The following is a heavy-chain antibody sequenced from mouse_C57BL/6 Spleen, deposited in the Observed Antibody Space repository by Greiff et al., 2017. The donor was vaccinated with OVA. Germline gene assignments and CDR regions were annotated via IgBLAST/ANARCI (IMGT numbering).Heavy chain of an antibody. CDR3: TTVGYPAWFAY. V-gene: IGHV14-4*01. J-gene: IGHJ3*01. D-gene: IGHD2-2*01. Sequence: VQLQQSGAELVRPGASVKLSCTASGFNITDDYMHWVKQRPEQGLEWIGGIDPENGDTEYASKFQGKATITADTSSNTSYLQLSSLTSEDTAVYCCTTVGYPAWFAYWGQGTLVTVSA. CDR1: GFNITDDY. CDR2: IDPENGDT.